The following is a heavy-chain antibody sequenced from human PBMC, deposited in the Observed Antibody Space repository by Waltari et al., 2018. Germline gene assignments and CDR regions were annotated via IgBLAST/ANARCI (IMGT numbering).Heavy chain of an antibody. Sequence: LQLQESGPGLVKPSETLSLTCTVSGGSISSSSYYWGWIRQPPGKGLEWVANIKQDGSEKYYVDSVKGRFTISRDNAKNSLYLQMNSLRAEDTAVYYCARVKLGDPHFDYWGQGTLVTVSS. D-gene: IGHD2-21*02. V-gene: IGHV3-7*01. J-gene: IGHJ4*02. CDR3: ARVKLGDPHFDY. CDR2: IKQDGSEK. CDR1: GGSISSSSYY.